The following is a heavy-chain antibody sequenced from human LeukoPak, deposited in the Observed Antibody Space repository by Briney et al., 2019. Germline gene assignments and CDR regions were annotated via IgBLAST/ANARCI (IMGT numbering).Heavy chain of an antibody. D-gene: IGHD6-19*01. Sequence: GGSLRLSCAAPGFTFSSYAMHWVRQAPGKGLEWVAVISYDGSNKYYADSVKGRFTISRDNSKNTLYLQMNSLRAEDTAVYYCARVVAVAGTVDPWGQGTLVTVSS. CDR1: GFTFSSYA. CDR3: ARVVAVAGTVDP. CDR2: ISYDGSNK. J-gene: IGHJ5*02. V-gene: IGHV3-30-3*01.